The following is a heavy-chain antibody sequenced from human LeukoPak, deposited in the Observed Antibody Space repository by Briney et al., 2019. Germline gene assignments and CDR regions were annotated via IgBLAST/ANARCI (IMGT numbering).Heavy chain of an antibody. Sequence: GGSLRPSCAASGFTFSSYGLHWVRQAPGKGLEWVSWISFDVRNKDYAESVKSRFTISRDNSKNTLYLQMNNLRVEDTAVYYCTTWIQKWFSDYWGQGTLVSVSS. J-gene: IGHJ4*02. D-gene: IGHD5-18*01. CDR1: GFTFSSYG. CDR2: ISFDVRNK. V-gene: IGHV3-30*04. CDR3: TTWIQKWFSDY.